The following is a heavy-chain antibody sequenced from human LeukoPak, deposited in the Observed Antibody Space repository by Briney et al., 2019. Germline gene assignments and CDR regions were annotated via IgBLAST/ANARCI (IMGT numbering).Heavy chain of an antibody. Sequence: GGSLRLSCVASEFTFRSYDMHWVRQAPGKGLEWVAVISYDGSNKDYADSVKGRFTISRDNTKNTLFLQMNSLRAEDTAVYYCARDSSGSYSYYYYYYYMDVWGKGTTVTVSS. D-gene: IGHD1-26*01. CDR3: ARDSSGSYSYYYYYYYMDV. CDR1: EFTFRSYD. J-gene: IGHJ6*03. V-gene: IGHV3-30*03. CDR2: ISYDGSNK.